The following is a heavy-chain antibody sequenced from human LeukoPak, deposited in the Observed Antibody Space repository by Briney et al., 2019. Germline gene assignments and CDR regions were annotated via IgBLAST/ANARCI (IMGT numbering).Heavy chain of an antibody. CDR3: ARPLRKVRGFIYYYGMDV. CDR2: IWYDGSSK. J-gene: IGHJ6*04. V-gene: IGHV3-33*01. Sequence: PGGSLRLSCAASGFTFSSYDMHWVRQAPGKGLEWVAVIWYDGSSKYYADSVKGRFTISRDNSKNTLYLQMNSLRAEDTAVYYCARPLRKVRGFIYYYGMDVLGKGTTVNVSS. D-gene: IGHD3-10*01. CDR1: GFTFSSYD.